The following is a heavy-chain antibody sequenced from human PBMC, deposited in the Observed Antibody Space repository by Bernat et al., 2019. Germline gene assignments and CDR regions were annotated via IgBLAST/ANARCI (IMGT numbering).Heavy chain of an antibody. D-gene: IGHD3-3*01. CDR2: TYSSGST. Sequence: QVQLQESGPRLVKPSETLSLTCSVSGVSIRDYYWMWIRQPPGKGLKWIGYTYSSGSTNYNSSLKSRVTISVDTSKKLFSLNLSSVTAADTAIYYCARIRADRDFWSPSNYYHYMDVWGNGTTVTVSS. CDR1: GVSIRDYY. J-gene: IGHJ6*03. CDR3: ARIRADRDFWSPSNYYHYMDV. V-gene: IGHV4-59*01.